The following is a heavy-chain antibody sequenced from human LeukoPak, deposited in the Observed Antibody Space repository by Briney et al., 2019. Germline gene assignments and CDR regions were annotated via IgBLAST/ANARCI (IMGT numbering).Heavy chain of an antibody. V-gene: IGHV4-59*08. J-gene: IGHJ4*02. CDR3: ARGPYYYDR. CDR1: GGSISSYY. D-gene: IGHD3-22*01. Sequence: SETLSLTCTVSGGSISSYYWSWIRQPPGKGPEWIGYIYYSGSTNYNPSLKSRVTISVDTSKNQFSLKLSSVTAADTAVYYCARGPYYYDRWGQGTLVTVSS. CDR2: IYYSGST.